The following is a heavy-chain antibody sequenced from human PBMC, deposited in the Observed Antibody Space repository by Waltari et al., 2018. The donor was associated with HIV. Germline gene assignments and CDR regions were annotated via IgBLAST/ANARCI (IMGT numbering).Heavy chain of an antibody. V-gene: IGHV4-39*01. J-gene: IGHJ4*02. CDR1: GGSITRNDFY. CDR2: MYNSGTT. Sequence: QLHLQESGPGLVKPSETLALTCTVSGGSITRNDFYWAWIRQPPGKGLEWIGLMYNSGTTDYNPSLKRRVSMSRDTSKNRFSLRLHSVTAADTAIYYCAGRGDGFNQHARLDHWGPGTLVTVSS. D-gene: IGHD2-2*01. CDR3: AGRGDGFNQHARLDH.